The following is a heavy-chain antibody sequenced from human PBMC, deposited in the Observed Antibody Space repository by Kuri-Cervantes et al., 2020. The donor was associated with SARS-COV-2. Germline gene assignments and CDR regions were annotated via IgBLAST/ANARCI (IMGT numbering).Heavy chain of an antibody. D-gene: IGHD2-2*01. CDR1: GFTVSSNY. CDR3: ARRSQYQLPHYYYYMDV. V-gene: IGHV3-53*01. CDR2: IYSGGST. Sequence: GESLKISCAASGFTVSSNYMSWVRQAPGKGLEWVSVIYSGGSTYYADSVKGRFTISRGNSKNTLYLQMNSLRAEDTAVYYCARRSQYQLPHYYYYMDVWGKGTTVTVSS. J-gene: IGHJ6*03.